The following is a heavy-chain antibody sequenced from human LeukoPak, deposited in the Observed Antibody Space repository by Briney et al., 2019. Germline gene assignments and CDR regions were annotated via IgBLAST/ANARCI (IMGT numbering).Heavy chain of an antibody. D-gene: IGHD6-19*01. CDR3: VRGGSGWS. Sequence: GGSLRLSRAVSGFTFSTYAMHWVRQAPGKGLEWVSYISSGGSVKHYADSVKGRFTISRDNAKNSLYLQMNSLRGEDTAVYYCVRGGSGWSWGQGTLVTVSS. CDR1: GFTFSTYA. V-gene: IGHV3-48*03. CDR2: ISSGGSVK. J-gene: IGHJ5*02.